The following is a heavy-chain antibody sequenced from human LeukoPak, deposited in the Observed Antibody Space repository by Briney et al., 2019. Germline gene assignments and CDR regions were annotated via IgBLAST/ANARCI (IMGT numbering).Heavy chain of an antibody. CDR3: ARDGCSSTSCYVFDY. Sequence: SETLSLTCTVSGGSISSYYWSWIRQPAGKGLEWIGRTYTSGSTNYNPSLKSRVTMSVDTSKNQFSLKLSSVTAADTAVYYCARDGCSSTSCYVFDYWGQGTLVTVSS. J-gene: IGHJ4*02. D-gene: IGHD2-2*01. CDR1: GGSISSYY. CDR2: TYTSGST. V-gene: IGHV4-4*07.